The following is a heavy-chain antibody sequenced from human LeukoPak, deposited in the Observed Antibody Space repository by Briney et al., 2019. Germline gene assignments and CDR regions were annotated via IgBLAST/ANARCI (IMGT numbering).Heavy chain of an antibody. V-gene: IGHV3-7*01. CDR1: GFTFSSYW. CDR3: ARDLTPFYSGTYYDAFDI. CDR2: IREDGGEK. J-gene: IGHJ3*02. Sequence: GGSLRLSCAASGFTFSSYWMTWVRPAPGKGLEWVANIREDGGEKYYVDSVKGRFTISRDNAKNSLYLQMSSLRAEDTAVYYCARDLTPFYSGTYYDAFDIWGQGTMVTVSS. D-gene: IGHD1-26*01.